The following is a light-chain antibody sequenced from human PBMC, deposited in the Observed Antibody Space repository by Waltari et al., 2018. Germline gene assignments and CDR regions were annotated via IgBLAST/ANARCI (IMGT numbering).Light chain of an antibody. CDR2: VAS. CDR3: QQYNNWPPWT. V-gene: IGKV3-15*01. J-gene: IGKJ1*01. Sequence: EIVMTQSPATLSVSPGARATLSCRASQSVSSNLSCYQPQPGQAPRLLIYVASTRAPCIPARFSGSGSGKEFTLTISSLQSEDFAVYYCQQYNNWPPWTFGQGTKVEIK. CDR1: QSVSSN.